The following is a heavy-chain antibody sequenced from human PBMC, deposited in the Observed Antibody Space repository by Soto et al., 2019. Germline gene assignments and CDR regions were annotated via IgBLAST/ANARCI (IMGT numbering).Heavy chain of an antibody. Sequence: ASVKVSCKASGYTFTSYYMHWVRQAPGQGLEWMGIINPSGGSTSYAQKFQGRVTISRDNSENTLYLQMNSLRAEDTAVYYCTRDESSSFRNYHYYIDVWGKGTTVTVSS. CDR3: TRDESSSFRNYHYYIDV. CDR1: GYTFTSYY. CDR2: INPSGGST. D-gene: IGHD6-6*01. J-gene: IGHJ6*03. V-gene: IGHV1-46*01.